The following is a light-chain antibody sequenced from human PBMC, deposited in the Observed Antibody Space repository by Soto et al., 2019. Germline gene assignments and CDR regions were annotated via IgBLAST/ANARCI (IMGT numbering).Light chain of an antibody. CDR2: GVS. Sequence: IQMTPSPSSLSASVGDIVTITCRASQSVGTYLNWYRLKPGKAPNLLIYGVSSLHSGVPSRFRGTGSETDFTLTISSLQPEDFATYYCQQSYSNPRTFGQGTKVDI. CDR1: QSVGTY. V-gene: IGKV1-39*01. CDR3: QQSYSNPRT. J-gene: IGKJ1*01.